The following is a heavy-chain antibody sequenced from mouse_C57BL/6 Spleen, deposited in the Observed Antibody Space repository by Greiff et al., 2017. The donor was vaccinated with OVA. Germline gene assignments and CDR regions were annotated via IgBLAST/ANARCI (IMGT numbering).Heavy chain of an antibody. CDR1: GFTFSDYG. V-gene: IGHV5-17*01. D-gene: IGHD2-3*01. CDR3: AKDGYPFDY. Sequence: EVQLQESGGGLVKPGGSLKLSCAASGFTFSDYGMHWVRQAPEKGLEWVAYISSGSSTIYYADTVKGRFTISRDNAKNTLFLQMTSLRSEDTAMYYCAKDGYPFDYWGQGTTLTVSS. CDR2: ISSGSSTI. J-gene: IGHJ2*01.